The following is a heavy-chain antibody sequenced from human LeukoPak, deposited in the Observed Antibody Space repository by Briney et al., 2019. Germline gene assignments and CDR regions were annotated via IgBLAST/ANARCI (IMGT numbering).Heavy chain of an antibody. Sequence: PEGSLRLSCAASGFTVSNNYMSWVRQAPGKGLEWVSVIYSGGSTYYADSVKGRFTISRDNSKNTLYLQMNSLRAEDTAVYYCASLPTVTTGGYYFDYWGQGTLVTVSS. J-gene: IGHJ4*02. CDR2: IYSGGST. CDR1: GFTVSNNY. CDR3: ASLPTVTTGGYYFDY. V-gene: IGHV3-66*01. D-gene: IGHD4-17*01.